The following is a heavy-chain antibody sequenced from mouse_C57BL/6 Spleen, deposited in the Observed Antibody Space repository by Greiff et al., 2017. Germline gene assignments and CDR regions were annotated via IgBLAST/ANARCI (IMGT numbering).Heavy chain of an antibody. V-gene: IGHV2-3*01. CDR2: IWGDVST. CDR3: AKGGGQDYAMGY. J-gene: IGHJ4*01. D-gene: IGHD3-3*01. CDR1: GFSFTSYG. Sequence: VQLLESGPGLVAPAQCLSITCTASGFSFTSYGVSWVRQPPGKGLEWLGVIWGDVSTTYHSALISRLSISKDNSKGQVFLRLNSVETDDTATYYCAKGGGQDYAMGYRGQRTSVAVAS.